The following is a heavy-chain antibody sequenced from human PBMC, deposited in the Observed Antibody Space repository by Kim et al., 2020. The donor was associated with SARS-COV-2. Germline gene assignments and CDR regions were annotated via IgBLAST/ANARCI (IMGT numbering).Heavy chain of an antibody. D-gene: IGHD3-3*01. Sequence: GGSLRLSCAASGFTFSSYAMSWVRQAPGKGLEWVSAISGSGGSTYYADSVKGRFTISRDNSKNTLYLQMNSLRAEDTAVYYCAKDLFLGGVVIIRGDYWGQGTLVTVSS. CDR1: GFTFSSYA. CDR3: AKDLFLGGVVIIRGDY. V-gene: IGHV3-23*01. CDR2: ISGSGGST. J-gene: IGHJ4*02.